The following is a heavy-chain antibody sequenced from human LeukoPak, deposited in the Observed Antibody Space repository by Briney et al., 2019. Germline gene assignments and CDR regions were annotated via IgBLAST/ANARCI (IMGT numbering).Heavy chain of an antibody. CDR1: GFTFSDYY. V-gene: IGHV3-11*04. CDR3: ARDGWGYCSSTSCSRESDY. J-gene: IGHJ4*02. CDR2: ISSSGSTI. Sequence: GGSLRLSCAASGFTFSDYYMSWIRQAPGKGLEWVSYISSSGSTIYYADSVKGRFTISRDNAKNSLYLQMNSLRAEDTAVYYCARDGWGYCSSTSCSRESDYWGQGTLVTVSS. D-gene: IGHD2-2*01.